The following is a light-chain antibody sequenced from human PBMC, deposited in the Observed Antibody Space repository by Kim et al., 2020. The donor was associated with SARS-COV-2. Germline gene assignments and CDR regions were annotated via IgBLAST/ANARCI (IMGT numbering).Light chain of an antibody. V-gene: IGLV3-19*01. CDR1: SLRSYY. J-gene: IGLJ2*01. Sequence: SSELTQDPAVSVALGQTVRITCQGDSLRSYYATWYQQKPGQAPILVIYGKNNRPSWIPDRFSGPSSGNTASLTITGTQAGDEADYYCNSRDSNDNVVFGG. CDR2: GKN. CDR3: NSRDSNDNVV.